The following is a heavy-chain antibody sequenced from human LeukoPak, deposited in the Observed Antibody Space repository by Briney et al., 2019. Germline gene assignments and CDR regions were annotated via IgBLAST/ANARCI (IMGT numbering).Heavy chain of an antibody. CDR1: GFTFSSYW. V-gene: IGHV3-7*01. J-gene: IGHJ4*02. D-gene: IGHD6-13*01. CDR3: ARDYSIAAAGIFDH. Sequence: GGSLRLSCAASGFTFSSYWMSWVRQAPGKGLEWVANIKQDGSEKYYVDSVKGRFTISRDNAKNSLYLQMNSLRAEDTAVYYCARDYSIAAAGIFDHWGQGTLVTVSS. CDR2: IKQDGSEK.